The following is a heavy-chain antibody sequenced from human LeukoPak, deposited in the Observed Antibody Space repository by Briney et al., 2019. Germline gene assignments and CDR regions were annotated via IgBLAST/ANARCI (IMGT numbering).Heavy chain of an antibody. V-gene: IGHV1-69*01. CDR2: IIPIFGTA. CDR3: ARLDPRTYSSHNSGYFDY. J-gene: IGHJ4*02. Sequence: GSSVKVSCKASGGTFSSYAISWVRQAPGQGLEWMGGIIPIFGTANYAQKFQGRVTITADESTSTAYMELSSLRSEDTAVYYCARLDPRTYSSHNSGYFDYWGQGTLVTVSS. D-gene: IGHD6-13*01. CDR1: GGTFSSYA.